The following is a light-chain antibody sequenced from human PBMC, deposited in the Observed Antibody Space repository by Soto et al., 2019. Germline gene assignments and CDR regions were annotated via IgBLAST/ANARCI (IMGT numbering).Light chain of an antibody. CDR3: ASWDDRLGDVI. CDR2: SNN. Sequence: QSALTQPPSASGTPGQRVFISCSGSSSNIGGTNYAYWYQQLPGAAPKLLMHSNNLRPSGVPERISGSKSGTSASLAISGLRSEDEAVYYCASWDDRLGDVIFGGGTKVTVL. J-gene: IGLJ2*01. CDR1: SSNIGGTNY. V-gene: IGLV1-47*02.